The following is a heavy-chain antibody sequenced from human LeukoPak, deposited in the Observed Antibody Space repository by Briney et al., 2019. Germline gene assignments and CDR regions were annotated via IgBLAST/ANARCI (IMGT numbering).Heavy chain of an antibody. D-gene: IGHD6-19*01. J-gene: IGHJ4*02. V-gene: IGHV3-21*01. Sequence: GGSLRLSCAASGFTFSSYSMNWVRQAPGKGLEWVSSISSSSSYIYYADSVKGRFTIFRDNAKNSLYLQMNSLRAEDTAVYYCARGVAVAGNDYWGQGTLVTVSS. CDR3: ARGVAVAGNDY. CDR1: GFTFSSYS. CDR2: ISSSSSYI.